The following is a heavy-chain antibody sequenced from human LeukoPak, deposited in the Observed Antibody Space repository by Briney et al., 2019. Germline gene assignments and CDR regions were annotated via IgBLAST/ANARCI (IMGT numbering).Heavy chain of an antibody. Sequence: GASVKVSCKASGYTFTNYGISWVRQAPGQGLEWMGWISPYNGNTKYAQKFQGRVTMTTDTSTSTAYMELRSLRSDDTAVYDFARELASNIRSFDMWGQGTRVTVSS. CDR3: ARELASNIRSFDM. CDR2: ISPYNGNT. J-gene: IGHJ3*02. D-gene: IGHD2/OR15-2a*01. V-gene: IGHV1-18*01. CDR1: GYTFTNYG.